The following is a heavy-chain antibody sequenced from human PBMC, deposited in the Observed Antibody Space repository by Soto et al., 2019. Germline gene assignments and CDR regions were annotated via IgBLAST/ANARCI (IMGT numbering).Heavy chain of an antibody. CDR3: EKRKDASGSSDFFNGMDV. J-gene: IGHJ6*01. D-gene: IGHD3-10*01. V-gene: IGHV5-10-1*01. Sequence: GESLKTSCKGSGYSFTNYWINWAGQMRGKVREWMGKTDPGDCKTNNSPPFQGHVTISADKSSSTAYLQWSSLRASDTAIYYCEKRKDASGSSDFFNGMDVWGQGTTVTVAA. CDR1: GYSFTNYW. CDR2: TDPGDCKT.